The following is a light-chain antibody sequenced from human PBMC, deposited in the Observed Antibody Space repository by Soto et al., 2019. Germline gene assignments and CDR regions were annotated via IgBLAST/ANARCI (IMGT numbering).Light chain of an antibody. Sequence: EIVLTQSPGTLSLSPGERGTLSCRASQSFSSSYLAWYQQRPGQAPRLLIYGASSRATGIPDRFSGSGSGTDFTLTITRLEPEDIAVYYWHHYGSSPPWTFGQGPKVEVK. CDR1: QSFSSSY. V-gene: IGKV3-20*01. CDR2: GAS. CDR3: HHYGSSPPWT. J-gene: IGKJ1*01.